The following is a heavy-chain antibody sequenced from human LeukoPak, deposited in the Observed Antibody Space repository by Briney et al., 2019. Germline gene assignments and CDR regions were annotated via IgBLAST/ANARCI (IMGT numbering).Heavy chain of an antibody. Sequence: GGSLRLSCAASGFTFSSYAMSWVRRAPGKGLEWVSAISGSGGSTYYADSVKGRFTISRDNSKNTLYLQMNSLRAEDTAVYYCAKVDRMIRGYYFDYWGQGTLVTVSS. CDR3: AKVDRMIRGYYFDY. CDR1: GFTFSSYA. J-gene: IGHJ4*02. D-gene: IGHD3-16*01. V-gene: IGHV3-23*01. CDR2: ISGSGGST.